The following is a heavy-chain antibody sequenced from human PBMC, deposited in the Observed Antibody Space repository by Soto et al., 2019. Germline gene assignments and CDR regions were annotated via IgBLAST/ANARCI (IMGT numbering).Heavy chain of an antibody. Sequence: VQLLESGGGLVQPGGSLRLSCVASGFTFSGHAMSWVRQAPGKGLEWVSSISDSGIHTYYPDSVKGRFTISRDNSKNTLYLQMNSLRAEDTAVYYCANGGEWLFNFDYWGQGTLVTVSS. D-gene: IGHD3-3*01. V-gene: IGHV3-23*01. CDR1: GFTFSGHA. CDR2: ISDSGIHT. J-gene: IGHJ4*02. CDR3: ANGGEWLFNFDY.